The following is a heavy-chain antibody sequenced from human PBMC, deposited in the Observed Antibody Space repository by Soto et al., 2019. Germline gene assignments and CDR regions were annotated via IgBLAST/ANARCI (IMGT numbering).Heavy chain of an antibody. V-gene: IGHV3-21*01. J-gene: IGHJ6*02. Sequence: PGGSLRLSCAASGVSFNTYSMNWVRQAPGKGLEWVSYISSNSFYINYADSVKGRFTVSRDNAKNSLYLQMNSLRAEDTAVYYCARVNYDRSDYDVYYYYGMDVCGQGTTVTVSS. CDR1: GVSFNTYS. CDR3: ARVNYDRSDYDVYYYYGMDV. D-gene: IGHD3-22*01. CDR2: ISSNSFYI.